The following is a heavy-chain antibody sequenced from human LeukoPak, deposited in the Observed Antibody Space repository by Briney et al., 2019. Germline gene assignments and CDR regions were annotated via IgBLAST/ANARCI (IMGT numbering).Heavy chain of an antibody. V-gene: IGHV4-34*01. CDR2: ISHSGST. D-gene: IGHD3-22*01. CDR1: GGSFSGYY. CDR3: ASQYNYDSSGHYSSFDS. J-gene: IGHJ4*02. Sequence: SETLSLTCAVYGGSFSGYYWSWVRQPPGKGLEWIGEISHSGSTNYKSSLKSRVNMSVETSKNQFSLKLSSVTAADTAVYYCASQYNYDSSGHYSSFDSWGQRTLVTVSS.